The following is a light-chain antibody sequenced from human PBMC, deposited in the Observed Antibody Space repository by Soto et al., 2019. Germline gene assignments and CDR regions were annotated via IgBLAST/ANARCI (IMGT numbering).Light chain of an antibody. CDR2: DAS. V-gene: IGKV3-11*01. J-gene: IGKJ2*01. Sequence: EIVMTQSPATLSLSPGERATLSCRASQSVSTYLAWYQQKPGQAPRLLIYDASNRATGIPVLFSGSGSGTDFTLTISILEPEDFAVYYCQQRSNWPPYTFGQGTKLEIK. CDR1: QSVSTY. CDR3: QQRSNWPPYT.